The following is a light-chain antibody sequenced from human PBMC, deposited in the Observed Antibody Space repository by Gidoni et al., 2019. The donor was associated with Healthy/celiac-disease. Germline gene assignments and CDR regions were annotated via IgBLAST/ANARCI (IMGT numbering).Light chain of an antibody. CDR1: SSNIGAGYD. CDR2: GNS. V-gene: IGLV1-40*01. Sequence: QSVLTQPPSVSGAPGPRVTISCTGSSSNIGAGYDVHGYQQLPGTAPKLLSYGNSNRPSGVPDRFSGSKSGTAASRAITGLEAEEEADYYCQSYDSSLSGWVFGGGTKLTVL. CDR3: QSYDSSLSGWV. J-gene: IGLJ3*02.